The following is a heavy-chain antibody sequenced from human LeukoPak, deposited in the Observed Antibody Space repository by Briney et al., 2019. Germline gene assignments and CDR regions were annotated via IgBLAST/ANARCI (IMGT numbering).Heavy chain of an antibody. CDR1: GGTFSSYA. J-gene: IGHJ4*02. Sequence: ASVKVSCKASGGTFSSYAISWVRQAPGQGLEWMGWISAYNGNTNYAQKLQGRVTMTTDTSTSTAYMELRSLRSDDTAVYYCARGLVGNYYDSSGQDYWGQGTLVTVSS. D-gene: IGHD3-22*01. CDR2: ISAYNGNT. V-gene: IGHV1-18*01. CDR3: ARGLVGNYYDSSGQDY.